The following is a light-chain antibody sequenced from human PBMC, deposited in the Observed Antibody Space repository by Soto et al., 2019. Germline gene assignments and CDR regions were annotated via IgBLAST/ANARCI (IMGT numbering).Light chain of an antibody. CDR2: DDS. V-gene: IGLV3-21*02. CDR3: QVWDTSSDHP. CDR1: NIGAKS. Sequence: SYELTQPPSVSVAPGQTARITCGGNNIGAKSVLWYQQKPGQAPVVVVYDDSDRPSGIPERFSGSNSGNTATLTISGVEAGDEDDYYCQVWDTSSDHPFGTGTKVTVL. J-gene: IGLJ1*01.